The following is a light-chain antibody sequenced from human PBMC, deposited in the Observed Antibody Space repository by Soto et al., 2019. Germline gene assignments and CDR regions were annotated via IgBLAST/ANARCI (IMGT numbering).Light chain of an antibody. Sequence: QSALTQPASVSGSPGQSVTISCTGTSSDVGGYNYVSWYQQHPGEAPKLMIYEVSNRPSGVSNRFSGSKSDNTASLTISGLQPEDEGDYYCSSYTTSDTWVFGGGTKLTVL. CDR1: SSDVGGYNY. J-gene: IGLJ3*02. CDR3: SSYTTSDTWV. V-gene: IGLV2-14*01. CDR2: EVS.